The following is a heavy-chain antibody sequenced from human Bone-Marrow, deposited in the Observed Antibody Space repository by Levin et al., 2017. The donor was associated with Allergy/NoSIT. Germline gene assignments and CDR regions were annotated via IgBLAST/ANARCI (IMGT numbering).Heavy chain of an antibody. V-gene: IGHV1-69*13. CDR2: IIPSFGAT. CDR3: ARGDCYSGSCYGPDWFDP. Sequence: SVKVSCKASGGSLNNYAISWVRQAPGQGLEWMGGIIPSFGATNYAQTFQDRVTITADESTNRAYMELRGLRSEDTAVYYCARGDCYSGSCYGPDWFDPWGQGTQVTVSS. CDR1: GGSLNNYA. D-gene: IGHD2-15*01. J-gene: IGHJ5*02.